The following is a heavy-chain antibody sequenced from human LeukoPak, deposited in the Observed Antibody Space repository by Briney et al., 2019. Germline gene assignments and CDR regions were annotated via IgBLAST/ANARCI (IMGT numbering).Heavy chain of an antibody. Sequence: GRSLRLPCAASRFTFSSYGMHWVRQAPGKGLEWVALISYDGSNKDYADSVKGRFTISRDNSKSTLYLQMNSLRAEDTAVYYCARDQGPLYYDSSGYYLSAFDYWGQGTLVTVSS. CDR3: ARDQGPLYYDSSGYYLSAFDY. CDR2: ISYDGSNK. J-gene: IGHJ4*02. V-gene: IGHV3-30-3*01. D-gene: IGHD3-22*01. CDR1: RFTFSSYG.